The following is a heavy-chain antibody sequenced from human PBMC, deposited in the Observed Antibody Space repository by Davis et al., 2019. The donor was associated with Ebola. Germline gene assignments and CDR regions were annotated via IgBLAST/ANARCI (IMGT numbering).Heavy chain of an antibody. V-gene: IGHV6-1*01. J-gene: IGHJ2*01. CDR2: TYYRSKWYN. CDR3: ARAYSYGNWYFDL. CDR1: GDRVSANSVA. D-gene: IGHD5-18*01. Sequence: SQTLSLTCAISGDRVSANSVAWNWIRQSPSRGLEWLGRTYYRSKWYNDYAVSVKSRITINPDTSKNQFSLQLNSVTPEDTAVYYCARAYSYGNWYFDLWGRGTLVTVSS.